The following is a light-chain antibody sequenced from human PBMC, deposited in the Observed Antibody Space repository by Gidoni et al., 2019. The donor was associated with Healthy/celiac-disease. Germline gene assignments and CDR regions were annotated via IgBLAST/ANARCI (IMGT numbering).Light chain of an antibody. J-gene: IGKJ2*01. CDR1: QSVSSSY. V-gene: IGKV3-20*01. CDR3: QQYGSSPMYT. CDR2: CAS. Sequence: EIVLTQSPGTLSLSPGERATLSCRASQSVSSSYLAWYQQKPGQAPRLLIYCASSRATGIPDRCSGSGSGTDFTLTISRLEPEDFAVYYCQQYGSSPMYTFGQXTKLEIK.